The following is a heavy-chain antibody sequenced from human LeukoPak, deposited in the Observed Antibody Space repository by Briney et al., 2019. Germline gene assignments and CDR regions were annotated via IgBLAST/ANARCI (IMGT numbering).Heavy chain of an antibody. CDR3: ARSLYSSSWYGYYGMDV. CDR2: IYHSGST. D-gene: IGHD6-13*01. V-gene: IGHV4-38-2*01. J-gene: IGHJ6*04. CDR1: GYSISSGYY. Sequence: SETLSLTCAVSGYSISSGYYWGWIRQPPGKGLEWIGSIYHSGSTNYNPSLKSRVTISVDTSKNQFSLKLSSVTAADTAVYYCARSLYSSSWYGYYGMDVWGKGTTVTVSS.